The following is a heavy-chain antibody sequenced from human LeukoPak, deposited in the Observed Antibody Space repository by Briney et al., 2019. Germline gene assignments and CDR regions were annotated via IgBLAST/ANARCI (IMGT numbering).Heavy chain of an antibody. CDR2: INPNSGDT. CDR3: ALLGYCSSTSCYPVYYYYYMDV. V-gene: IGHV1-2*02. D-gene: IGHD2-2*01. Sequence: GASVKVSCKTSGYTFSGYYMQWVRQAPGQGLEWMGWINPNSGDTNYAQKFQGRVTMIRDTSISSVYMELSRLRSDDTAVYYCALLGYCSSTSCYPVYYYYYMDVWGKGTTVTVSS. J-gene: IGHJ6*03. CDR1: GYTFSGYY.